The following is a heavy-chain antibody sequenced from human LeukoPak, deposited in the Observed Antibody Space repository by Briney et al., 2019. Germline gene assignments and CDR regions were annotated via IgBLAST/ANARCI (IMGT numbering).Heavy chain of an antibody. V-gene: IGHV4-34*01. D-gene: IGHD6-13*01. J-gene: IGHJ4*02. CDR1: GGSFSGYY. Sequence: PSETLSLTCAVYGGSFSGYYWSWIRQPPGKGLEWIGEINHSGSTNYNPSLKSRVTISVDTSKNQFSLKLSSVTAADTAVYYCARKAAAGIYYFDYWGQGTLVTVSS. CDR3: ARKAAAGIYYFDY. CDR2: INHSGST.